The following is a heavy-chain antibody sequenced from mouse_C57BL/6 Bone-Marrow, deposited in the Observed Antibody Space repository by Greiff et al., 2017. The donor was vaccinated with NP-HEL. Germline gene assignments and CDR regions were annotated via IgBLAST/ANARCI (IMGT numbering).Heavy chain of an antibody. CDR1: GFTFTDYY. J-gene: IGHJ4*01. V-gene: IGHV7-3*01. CDR2: IRNKANGYTT. CDR3: ARFHCCGSSYAMDY. Sequence: EVQVVESGGGLVQPGGSLSLSCAASGFTFTDYYMSWVRQPPGKALEWLGFIRNKANGYTTEYSASVKGRFTISRDNSQSILYLQMNALRAEDSATYYCARFHCCGSSYAMDYWGQGTSVTVSS. D-gene: IGHD1-1*01.